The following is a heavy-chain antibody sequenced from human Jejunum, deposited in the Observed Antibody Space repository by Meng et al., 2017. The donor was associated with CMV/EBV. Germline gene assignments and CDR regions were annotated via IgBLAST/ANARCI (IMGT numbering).Heavy chain of an antibody. V-gene: IGHV3-9*01. CDR1: GFTFDDYA. CDR2: TSWNSDDI. Sequence: SGFTFDDYAMHCVRQAPGKGLEWVSSTSWNSDDIGYADSVKGRFTISRDNANNSLYLQMESLREEDTALYYCAKGPYSSSRTPFDCWGQGTLVTVSS. CDR3: AKGPYSSSRTPFDC. D-gene: IGHD6-13*01. J-gene: IGHJ4*02.